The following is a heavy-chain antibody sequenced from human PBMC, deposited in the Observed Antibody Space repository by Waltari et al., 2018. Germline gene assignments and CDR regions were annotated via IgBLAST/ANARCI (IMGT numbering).Heavy chain of an antibody. CDR2: IIPIFGTA. CDR3: ARDEGGYSSSSETYNWFDP. J-gene: IGHJ5*02. Sequence: QVQLVQSGAEVKKPGSSVKVYCKASGGTLSSYAISWVRQAPGQGLEWMGWIIPIFGTANYAQKFQGRVTITTDESTSTAYMELSSLRSEDTAVYYCARDEGGYSSSSETYNWFDPWGQGTLVTVSS. D-gene: IGHD6-13*01. V-gene: IGHV1-69*05. CDR1: GGTLSSYA.